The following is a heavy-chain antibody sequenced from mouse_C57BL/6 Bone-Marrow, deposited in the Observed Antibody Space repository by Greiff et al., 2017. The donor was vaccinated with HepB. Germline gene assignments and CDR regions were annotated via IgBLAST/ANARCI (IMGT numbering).Heavy chain of an antibody. V-gene: IGHV1-81*01. J-gene: IGHJ1*03. CDR2: IYPRSGKT. CDR1: GYTFTSYG. CDR3: ARGRYYGSSYDWYFDV. Sequence: VQLQQSGAELARPGASVKLSCKASGYTFTSYGISWVKQRTGQGLEWIGEIYPRSGKTYYNEKFKGKATLTADKSSSTAYMELRSLTSEDSAVYFCARGRYYGSSYDWYFDVWGTGTTVTVSS. D-gene: IGHD1-1*01.